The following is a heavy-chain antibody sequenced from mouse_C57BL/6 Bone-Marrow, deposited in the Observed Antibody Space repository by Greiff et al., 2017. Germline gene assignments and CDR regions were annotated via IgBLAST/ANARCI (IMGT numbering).Heavy chain of an antibody. CDR1: GYTFTDYN. CDR2: INPNNGGT. V-gene: IGHV1-18*01. D-gene: IGHD2-5*01. CDR3: ARGDSNYVLYYAMDY. Sequence: EVMLVESGPELVKPGASVKIPCKASGYTFTDYNMDWVKQSHGKSLEWIGDINPNNGGTIYNQKFKGKATLTVDTSSSTAYMELRSLTSEDTSVYYCARGDSNYVLYYAMDYWGQGTSVTVSS. J-gene: IGHJ4*01.